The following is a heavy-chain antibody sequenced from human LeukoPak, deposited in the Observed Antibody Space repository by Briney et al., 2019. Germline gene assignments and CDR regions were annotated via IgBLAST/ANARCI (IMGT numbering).Heavy chain of an antibody. CDR1: GGSFSGYY. Sequence: SETLSLTCAVYGGSFSGYYWSWIRQPPGKGLEWIGEINHSGSTNYNPSLKSRVTISVDTSKNQFSLKLSSVTAADTAVYYCARGGLRDYVWGSYRYYFDYWGQGTLVTVSS. V-gene: IGHV4-34*01. D-gene: IGHD3-16*02. CDR2: INHSGST. J-gene: IGHJ4*02. CDR3: ARGGLRDYVWGSYRYYFDY.